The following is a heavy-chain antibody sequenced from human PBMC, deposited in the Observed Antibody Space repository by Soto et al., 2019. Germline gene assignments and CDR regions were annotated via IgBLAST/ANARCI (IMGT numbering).Heavy chain of an antibody. J-gene: IGHJ5*02. Sequence: GGSLRLSCADSGLTSRNYWMTWVRQAPGKGLEWVANIKQDGSEKYYVDSVRGRFTISRDNAKNSMYLQMNSLRVEDTAVYFCARGEYQLPMDPWGQGILVTVSS. V-gene: IGHV3-7*01. CDR2: IKQDGSEK. CDR1: GLTSRNYW. D-gene: IGHD2-2*01. CDR3: ARGEYQLPMDP.